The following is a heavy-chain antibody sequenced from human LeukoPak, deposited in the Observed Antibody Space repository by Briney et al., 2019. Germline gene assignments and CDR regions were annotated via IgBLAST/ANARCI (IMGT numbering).Heavy chain of an antibody. CDR1: GFIFRNYW. CDR3: ARSSNGVYIQ. CDR2: ISGDGSSI. Sequence: GGSLRLSCAASGFIFRNYWMHWVRQAPGKGLVWVSRISGDGSSIFYADSVKGRFTISRDNAKNSLYVQMNSLRADDSAVYYCARSSNGVYIQWGQGTLVTVSS. D-gene: IGHD2-8*01. V-gene: IGHV3-74*01. J-gene: IGHJ4*02.